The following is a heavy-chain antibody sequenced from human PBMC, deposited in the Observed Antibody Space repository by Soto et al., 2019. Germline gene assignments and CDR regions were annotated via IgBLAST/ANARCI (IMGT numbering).Heavy chain of an antibody. V-gene: IGHV4-39*01. Sequence: SETLSLTCTVSGGSISSCHYYWSWLRQRPGKGLEWIGSIYYSGSTYYNPSLKSRVTISVDTSKNQFSLKLSSVTAADTAVYYCARHAMVRGVIIRRCYFEYWGQGTLVTVSS. D-gene: IGHD3-10*01. CDR3: ARHAMVRGVIIRRCYFEY. J-gene: IGHJ4*02. CDR2: IYYSGST. CDR1: GGSISSCHYY.